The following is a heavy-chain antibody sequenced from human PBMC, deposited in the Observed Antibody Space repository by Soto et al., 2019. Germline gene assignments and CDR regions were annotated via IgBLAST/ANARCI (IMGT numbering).Heavy chain of an antibody. J-gene: IGHJ4*02. D-gene: IGHD1-26*01. CDR3: AKDRIEIGI. V-gene: IGHV3-23*01. CDR2: ISGSGGST. CDR1: GFTFSSYA. Sequence: GESLKISCAASGFTFSSYAMSWVRQAPGKGLEWVSAISGSGGSTYYADSGKGRFTISRDNSKNPLYLQMNSLRAEDTAVYYCAKDRIEIGIWGQGTLVTVSS.